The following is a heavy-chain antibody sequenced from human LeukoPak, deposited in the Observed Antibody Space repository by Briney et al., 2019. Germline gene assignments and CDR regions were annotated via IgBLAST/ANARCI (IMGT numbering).Heavy chain of an antibody. Sequence: PGGSLRLSCAASGFTFSSYEMNWVRQAPGKGLEWVANIKQDGSVKYYVDSVKGRFTISRDNAKKTLYLQMNSLRAEDTAVYYCAELGITMIGGVWGKGTAVTISS. CDR2: IKQDGSVK. D-gene: IGHD3-10*02. J-gene: IGHJ6*04. CDR1: GFTFSSYE. V-gene: IGHV3-7*01. CDR3: AELGITMIGGV.